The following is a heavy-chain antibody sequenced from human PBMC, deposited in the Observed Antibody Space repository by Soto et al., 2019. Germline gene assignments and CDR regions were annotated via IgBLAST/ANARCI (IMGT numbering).Heavy chain of an antibody. D-gene: IGHD3-10*01. CDR2: ISWNSGSI. CDR3: AKDLKPMVRGVIDY. J-gene: IGHJ4*02. V-gene: IGHV3-9*01. CDR1: GFTFDDYA. Sequence: GGSLRLSCAASGFTFDDYAMHWVRQAPGKGLEWVSGISWNSGSIGYADSVKGRFTISRDNAKNSLYLQMNSLRAEDTALYYCAKDLKPMVRGVIDYWGQGTLVTVSS.